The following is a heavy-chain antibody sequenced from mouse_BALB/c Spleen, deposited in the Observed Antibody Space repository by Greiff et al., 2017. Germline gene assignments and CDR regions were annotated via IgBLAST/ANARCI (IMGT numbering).Heavy chain of an antibody. J-gene: IGHJ4*01. CDR3: AREENYGNDYAMDY. V-gene: IGHV2-6-7*01. CDR1: GFSLTGYG. Sequence: VHLVESGPGLVAPSQSLSITCTVSGFSLTGYGVNWVRQPPGKGLEWLGMIWGDGSTDYNSALKSRLSISKDNSKSQVFLKMNSLQTDDTARYYCAREENYGNDYAMDYWGQGTSVTVSS. D-gene: IGHD2-1*01. CDR2: IWGDGST.